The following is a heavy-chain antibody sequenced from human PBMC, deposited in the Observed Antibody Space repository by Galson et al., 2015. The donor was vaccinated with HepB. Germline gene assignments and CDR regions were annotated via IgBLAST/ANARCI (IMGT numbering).Heavy chain of an antibody. Sequence: SLRLSCAASGFTFSSYAMHWVRQAPGKGLEYVSAISSNGGSTYYADSVKGRFTISRDNSKNTLYLQMSSLRAEDTAVYYCAKGASVWLQSLNSFHFDYWGQGTLVTVSS. D-gene: IGHD5-24*01. V-gene: IGHV3-64D*06. J-gene: IGHJ4*02. CDR3: AKGASVWLQSLNSFHFDY. CDR2: ISSNGGST. CDR1: GFTFSSYA.